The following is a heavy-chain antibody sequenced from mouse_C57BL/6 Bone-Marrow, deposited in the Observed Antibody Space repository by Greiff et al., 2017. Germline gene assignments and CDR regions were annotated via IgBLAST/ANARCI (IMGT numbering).Heavy chain of an antibody. Sequence: EVQLQESGGGLVKPGGSLKLSCAASGFTFSSYTMSWVRQTPEKRLEWVATISGGGGNTYYPDSVKGRFTISRDNAKNTLYLQMSSLRSEDTALYYCARPVYGYYFDYWGQGTTLTVSS. J-gene: IGHJ2*01. CDR1: GFTFSSYT. CDR2: ISGGGGNT. V-gene: IGHV5-9*01. CDR3: ARPVYGYYFDY. D-gene: IGHD1-1*01.